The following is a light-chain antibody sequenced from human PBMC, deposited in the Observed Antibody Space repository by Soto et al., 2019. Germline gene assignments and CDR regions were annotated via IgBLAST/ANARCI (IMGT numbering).Light chain of an antibody. Sequence: EIVMTQSPGTLSLSPGERATLSCRASQSISSSYLAWYHQKPGQAPRLLIYGASSRATGIPDRFSGSGSGTDFTLTISSLEAEDVAVYHCQQYDTTPSPTFGGGTKVEIK. CDR2: GAS. CDR3: QQYDTTPSPT. CDR1: QSISSSY. J-gene: IGKJ4*01. V-gene: IGKV3-20*01.